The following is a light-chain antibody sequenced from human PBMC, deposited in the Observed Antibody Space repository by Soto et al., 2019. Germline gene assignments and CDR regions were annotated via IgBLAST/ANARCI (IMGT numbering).Light chain of an antibody. V-gene: IGKV3-11*01. J-gene: IGKJ1*01. CDR1: QSVSSY. CDR3: QHYNSYSEA. CDR2: DAS. Sequence: DIVLTQSPGTLSLSPGDRATLSCRASQSVSSYLAWYQQKPGQAPRLLIYDASNRATGIPSRFSGSGSGTEFTLTISSLQPDDFATYYCQHYNSYSEAFGQGTKVDIK.